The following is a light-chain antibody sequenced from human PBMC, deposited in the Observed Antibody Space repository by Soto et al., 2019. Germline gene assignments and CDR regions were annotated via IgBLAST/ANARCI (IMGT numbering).Light chain of an antibody. CDR3: CSYAGSYTYV. CDR2: DVD. J-gene: IGLJ1*01. V-gene: IGLV2-11*01. Sequence: QSALTQPRSVSGSPGQSVTVSCTGTSSDVGGYNHVSWYQQHPVKAPKFMVYDVDKRPSGVPDRFSGSKSGNTASLTISGLQAEDEADYYCCSYAGSYTYVFGTGTKLTVL. CDR1: SSDVGGYNH.